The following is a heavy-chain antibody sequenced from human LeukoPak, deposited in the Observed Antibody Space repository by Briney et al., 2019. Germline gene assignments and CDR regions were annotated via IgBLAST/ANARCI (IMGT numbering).Heavy chain of an antibody. CDR1: GFTFSSYW. CDR2: INSDERST. CDR3: VRDNLGTS. D-gene: IGHD3-16*01. J-gene: IGHJ5*02. V-gene: IGHV3-74*01. Sequence: GGSLRLSCAASGFTFSSYWMHWVRQAPGEGLVWVTYINSDERSTSYADSVKGRFTISRDNAKNSLSLQMNSLRAEGTAVYYCVRDNLGTSWDQGTLVTVSS.